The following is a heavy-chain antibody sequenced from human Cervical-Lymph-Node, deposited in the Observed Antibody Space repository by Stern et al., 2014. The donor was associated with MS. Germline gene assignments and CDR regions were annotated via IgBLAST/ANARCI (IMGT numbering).Heavy chain of an antibody. J-gene: IGHJ3*02. Sequence: QLQLQESGPRLVKPSETLSLTCSVSGDSMTSSSYYWGWIRQSPGMGLEWIGSFYFPGTTYFHPSVESRATISVDTAKTQFPLRLNSVTATDTATYYCARHLRRGGAIDIWGQGTRVPVSS. V-gene: IGHV4-39*01. D-gene: IGHD3-16*02. CDR1: GDSMTSSSYY. CDR3: ARHLRRGGAIDI. CDR2: FYFPGTT.